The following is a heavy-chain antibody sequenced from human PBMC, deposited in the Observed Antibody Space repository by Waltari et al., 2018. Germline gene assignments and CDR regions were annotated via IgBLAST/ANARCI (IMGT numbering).Heavy chain of an antibody. D-gene: IGHD3-3*01. CDR3: ARVYDFWSGYFDY. J-gene: IGHJ4*02. CDR2: ISYSGST. V-gene: IGHV4-59*08. CDR1: GGPIKSYY. Sequence: QVQLQESGPGLVKPSETLSLTCTVSGGPIKSYYWSWIRQPPGKGLEWIGFISYSGSTNYNPSLQSRVSISVDTSKNQFSLKLSSVTAADTAVYYCARVYDFWSGYFDYWGQGTLVTVSS.